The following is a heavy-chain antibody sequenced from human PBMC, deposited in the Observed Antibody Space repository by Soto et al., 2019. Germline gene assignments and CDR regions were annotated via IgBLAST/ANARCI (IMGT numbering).Heavy chain of an antibody. D-gene: IGHD5-12*01. CDR2: ISGGGDNT. V-gene: IGHV3-23*01. CDR1: GFTFSNFA. Sequence: GVSLRLSCAASGFTFSNFAMSWVRQAPGKGLEWVSFISGGGDNTYYADSVKGRVTVSRDNSKNTLYLQMSSLRAEDTAVYYCVKDLGYSGYDFDCWGQGTLVTVSS. CDR3: VKDLGYSGYDFDC. J-gene: IGHJ4*02.